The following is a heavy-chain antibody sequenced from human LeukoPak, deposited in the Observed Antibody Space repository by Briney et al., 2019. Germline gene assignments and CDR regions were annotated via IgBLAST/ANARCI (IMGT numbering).Heavy chain of an antibody. D-gene: IGHD2-15*01. CDR2: ITPIFGTA. Sequence: SVKVSCKASGGTFSRFTISWVRQAPGQGFEWMGGITPIFGTANFAQKFQGRVSITADESTSTAFMELSSLRSEDTAVYYCARGHNVVVVAATPEWFDPWGQGTLVTVSS. CDR1: GGTFSRFT. J-gene: IGHJ5*02. CDR3: ARGHNVVVVAATPEWFDP. V-gene: IGHV1-69*13.